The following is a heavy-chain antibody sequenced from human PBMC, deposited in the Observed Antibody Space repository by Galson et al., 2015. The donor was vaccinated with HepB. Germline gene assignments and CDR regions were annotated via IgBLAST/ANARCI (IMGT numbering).Heavy chain of an antibody. CDR1: GFTVSSNY. D-gene: IGHD3-9*01. CDR2: IYSGGST. J-gene: IGHJ3*02. V-gene: IGHV3-66*01. CDR3: ARVPYYDILTGYRGIDAFDI. Sequence: SLRLSCAASGFTVSSNYMSWVRQAPGKGLEWVSVIYSGGSTYYADSVKGRFTISRDNSKNTLYLQMNSLRAEDTAVYYCARVPYYDILTGYRGIDAFDIWGQGTMVTVSS.